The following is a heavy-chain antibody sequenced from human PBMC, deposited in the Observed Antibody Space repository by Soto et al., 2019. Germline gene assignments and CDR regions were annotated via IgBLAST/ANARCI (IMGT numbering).Heavy chain of an antibody. D-gene: IGHD7-27*01. J-gene: IGHJ6*01. CDR2: ISDDGSHK. V-gene: IGHV3-30-3*01. CDR1: GFNFSTYD. CDR3: ARYLRKPGESYVGKLDV. Sequence: QEQLVESGGGVFQPGGSLRLSCTESGFNFSTYDIHWVRQAPGKGLEWVAVISDDGSHKYYTAAVEGLFTNSRDNSDKTLCLQIDGLRAENKDVNYCARYLRKPGESYVGKLDVCGQRNTVTSSS.